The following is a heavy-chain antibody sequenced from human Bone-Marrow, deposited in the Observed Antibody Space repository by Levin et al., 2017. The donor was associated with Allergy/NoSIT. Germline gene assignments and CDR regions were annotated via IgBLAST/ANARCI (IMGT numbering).Heavy chain of an antibody. D-gene: IGHD5-12*01. CDR3: ARGEHSGYRPSWWYYYMDG. J-gene: IGHJ6*03. CDR2: ISSSGSTI. Sequence: LSLTCAASGFTFSDSYMSWIRQAPGKGLEWVSYISSSGSTIYYADSVKGRFTISRDNAKNSLYLQMNSLRAEDTAVYYCARGEHSGYRPSWWYYYMDGWGKGTTVTVSS. CDR1: GFTFSDSY. V-gene: IGHV3-11*01.